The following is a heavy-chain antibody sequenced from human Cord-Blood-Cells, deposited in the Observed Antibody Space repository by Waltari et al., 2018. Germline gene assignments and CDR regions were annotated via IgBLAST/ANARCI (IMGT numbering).Heavy chain of an antibody. Sequence: EVQLVESGGGLVQPGRSLRLSCAASGFTFDDYAMHWVRQAPGKGLVGVSGISWNSGSIGYAESVKDRFTISRDKAKNSLYLQMNSLRAEDTALYYCAKDLFRGGYYYYGMDVWGQGTTVTVSS. V-gene: IGHV3-9*01. D-gene: IGHD2-21*01. J-gene: IGHJ6*02. CDR2: ISWNSGSI. CDR1: GFTFDDYA. CDR3: AKDLFRGGYYYYGMDV.